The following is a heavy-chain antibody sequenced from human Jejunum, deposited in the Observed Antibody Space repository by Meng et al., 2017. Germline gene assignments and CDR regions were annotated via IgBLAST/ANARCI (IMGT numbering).Heavy chain of an antibody. V-gene: IGHV3-23*04. J-gene: IGHJ4*02. CDR2: ISDSGGSS. CDR3: AKKNYDFWRGYSDS. D-gene: IGHD3-3*01. Sequence: EVQLGHFGGGLLQPGGSLVLSCVAVGFTFSNYAMSWVRQTPGKGLEWVSAISDSGGSSYYTDSVEGRFTISRDNSKNTLFLQMNSLRAEDTAVYYCAKKNYDFWRGYSDSWGQGTLVTVSS. CDR1: GFTFSNYA.